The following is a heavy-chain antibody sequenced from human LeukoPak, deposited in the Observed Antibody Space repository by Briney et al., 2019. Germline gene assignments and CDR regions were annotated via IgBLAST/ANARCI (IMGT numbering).Heavy chain of an antibody. V-gene: IGHV3-49*03. CDR3: SRWQMATVPI. J-gene: IGHJ4*02. D-gene: IGHD5-24*01. Sequence: SGGSLRLSCTGSGFTFGDYAMSWFRQAPGKGLEWVGSVRIKTYGGTTEYAASVKGRFTIPRDDSKSIAYLQMNSLETEDTAVYYCSRWQMATVPIWGQGTLVTVSS. CDR1: GFTFGDYA. CDR2: VRIKTYGGTT.